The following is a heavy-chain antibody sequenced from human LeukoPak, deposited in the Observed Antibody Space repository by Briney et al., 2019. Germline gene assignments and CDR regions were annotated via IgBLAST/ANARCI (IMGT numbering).Heavy chain of an antibody. CDR3: ARPGERSRRDWNLDQ. CDR2: VYPRDSDT. V-gene: IGHV5-51*01. Sequence: GESLKISCKASGYSFSNYWIGWVRQVPGKGLEWMGIVYPRDSDTRYSPSFQGQVTISADKSISTAYLEWSSLKASDTAVYYCARPGERSRRDWNLDQWGQGTLVTVSS. J-gene: IGHJ4*02. D-gene: IGHD1-1*01. CDR1: GYSFSNYW.